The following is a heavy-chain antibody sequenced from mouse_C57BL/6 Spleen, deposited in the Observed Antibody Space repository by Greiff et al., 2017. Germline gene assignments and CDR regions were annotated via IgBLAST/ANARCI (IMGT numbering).Heavy chain of an antibody. D-gene: IGHD1-1*01. CDR3: ARPYYYGSSNYFDY. J-gene: IGHJ2*01. CDR1: GYSFTSYY. Sequence: QVQLQQSGPELVKPGASVKISCKASGYSFTSYYIHWVKQRPGQGLEWIGWIYPGSGNTKYNEKFKGKATLTADTSSSTAYMQLSSLTSEDSAVYYCARPYYYGSSNYFDYWGQGTTLTVSS. CDR2: IYPGSGNT. V-gene: IGHV1-66*01.